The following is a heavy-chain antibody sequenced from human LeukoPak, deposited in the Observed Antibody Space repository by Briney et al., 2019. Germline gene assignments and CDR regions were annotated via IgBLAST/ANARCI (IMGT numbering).Heavy chain of an antibody. D-gene: IGHD3-22*01. CDR1: GFTFSNYA. CDR3: ARGVSYYDSSGYPSAGY. Sequence: PGGSLRLSCAASGFTFSNYAMSWVRQAPGKGLEWVSAISDSGGNTYYADSVKGRFTISRDNAKNSLYLQMNSLRAEDTAVYYCARGVSYYDSSGYPSAGYWGQGTLVTVSS. J-gene: IGHJ4*02. CDR2: ISDSGGNT. V-gene: IGHV3-23*01.